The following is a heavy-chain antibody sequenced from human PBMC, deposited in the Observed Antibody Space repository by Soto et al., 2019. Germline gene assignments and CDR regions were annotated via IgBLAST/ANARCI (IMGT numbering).Heavy chain of an antibody. J-gene: IGHJ5*02. CDR3: ARYPGGNYYCSASYPPAAYNWFDP. Sequence: SVKVSCKASGGTFSSYAISWVRQAPGQGLEWMGGIIPIFGTANYAQKFQGRVTITADESTSTAYMELSSLRSEDTAVYYCARYPGGNYYCSASYPPAAYNWFDPWGQGTLVTVSS. CDR2: IIPIFGTA. V-gene: IGHV1-69*13. D-gene: IGHD3-10*01. CDR1: GGTFSSYA.